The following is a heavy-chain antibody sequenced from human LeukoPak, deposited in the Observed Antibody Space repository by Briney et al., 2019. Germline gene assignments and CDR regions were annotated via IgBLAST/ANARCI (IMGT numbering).Heavy chain of an antibody. CDR2: ISGSGIST. J-gene: IGHJ4*02. Sequence: GGSLRLSCAASGFTFSSYATSWVRQAPGKGLEWVSGISGSGISTYYADSVKGRFTISRDNSKNTLYLQMNSLRAEDTAVYYCAKEPMTTVTFFDYWGQGTLVTVSS. CDR1: GFTFSSYA. V-gene: IGHV3-23*01. D-gene: IGHD4-17*01. CDR3: AKEPMTTVTFFDY.